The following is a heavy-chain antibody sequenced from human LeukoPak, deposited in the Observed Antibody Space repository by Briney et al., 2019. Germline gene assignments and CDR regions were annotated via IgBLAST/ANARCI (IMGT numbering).Heavy chain of an antibody. D-gene: IGHD1-26*01. V-gene: IGHV3-53*01. CDR1: GFTVSSNY. Sequence: GGSLRLSCAASGFTVSSNYMSWVRQAPGKGLEWVSVIYNGGSSYYADSVKGRFTLSRDNSKNTLYLQTNSLRAEDTAVYYCARGGRSSGGYLYNFDYWGQGTLVTVSS. J-gene: IGHJ4*02. CDR3: ARGGRSSGGYLYNFDY. CDR2: IYNGGSS.